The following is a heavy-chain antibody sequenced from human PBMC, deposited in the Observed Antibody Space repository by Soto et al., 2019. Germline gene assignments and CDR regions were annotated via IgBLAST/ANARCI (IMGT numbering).Heavy chain of an antibody. Sequence: PGGSLRLSCAASGFTFGNNWMHWVRQAPGKGLEWVSRMNSDGSTTDYADSVKGRFTVSRDNAKSTLFLQMHSLRAEDTAVYYCATAEVDYWGPGTLVTVSS. V-gene: IGHV3-74*01. CDR2: MNSDGSTT. CDR3: ATAEVDY. CDR1: GFTFGNNW. J-gene: IGHJ4*02.